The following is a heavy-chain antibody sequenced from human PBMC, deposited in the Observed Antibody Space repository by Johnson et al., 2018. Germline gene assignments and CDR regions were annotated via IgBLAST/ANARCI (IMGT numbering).Heavy chain of an antibody. CDR3: ARVFTTSWTGLFYYYMDV. D-gene: IGHD3/OR15-3a*01. CDR1: GFTFRNYW. V-gene: IGHV3-74*02. J-gene: IGHJ6*03. CDR2: ISWNSGSI. Sequence: VQLGQAGGGLVGPGGSLGLSCVASGFTFRNYWMHWVRQTSGKGLVWVSRISWNSGSIGYADAVKGRFTISRDNANNALYLQMNSLKAEDTAVYYCARVFTTSWTGLFYYYMDVWGIGTTVTVSS.